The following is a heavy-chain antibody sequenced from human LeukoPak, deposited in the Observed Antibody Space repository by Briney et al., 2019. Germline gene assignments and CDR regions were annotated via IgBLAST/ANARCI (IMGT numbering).Heavy chain of an antibody. V-gene: IGHV4-59*01. D-gene: IGHD6-19*01. CDR3: ARDKGVKGEVAVAGRFDY. CDR1: GGSISSYY. J-gene: IGHJ4*02. Sequence: SETLSLTCTVSGGSISSYYWSWIRQPPGKGLEWIGYIYYSGSTNYNPSLKSRVTISVDTSKNQFSLKLSSVTAADTAVYYCARDKGVKGEVAVAGRFDYWGQGTLVTVSS. CDR2: IYYSGST.